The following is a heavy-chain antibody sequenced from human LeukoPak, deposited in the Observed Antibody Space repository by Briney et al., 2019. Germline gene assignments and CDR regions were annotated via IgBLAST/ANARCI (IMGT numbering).Heavy chain of an antibody. Sequence: SETLSLTCTVSSGSISSYYWSWIRQPAGKGLEWIGRIYSTGSTNYNPSLKNRVTMSLDRSMNQFSLRLNSVTAADTAVYFCVRGGSVYDSSGYLIDDWGQGTLVTVSS. V-gene: IGHV4-4*07. J-gene: IGHJ4*02. CDR1: SGSISSYY. CDR3: VRGGSVYDSSGYLIDD. D-gene: IGHD3-22*01. CDR2: IYSTGST.